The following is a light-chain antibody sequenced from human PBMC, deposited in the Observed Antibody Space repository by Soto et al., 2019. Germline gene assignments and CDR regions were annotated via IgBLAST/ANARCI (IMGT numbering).Light chain of an antibody. CDR2: GAS. Sequence: EIVMTQSPATLSVSPGERATLSCRASQTVGSKLAWYQQRPGQVPRLLISGASTRATGIPARFSGSGSGTEFTLTISSLQSEDFAVYYCQQYNNWPRTFGQGTKVEIK. V-gene: IGKV3-15*01. CDR1: QTVGSK. CDR3: QQYNNWPRT. J-gene: IGKJ1*01.